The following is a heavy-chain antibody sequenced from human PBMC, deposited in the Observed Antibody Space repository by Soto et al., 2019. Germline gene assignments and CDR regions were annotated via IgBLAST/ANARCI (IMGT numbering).Heavy chain of an antibody. Sequence: QVQLQESGPGLVKPSETLSLTCTVSGGSISSHYWSWIRQPPGKGLEWIGYIYYSGSTDYNPSLKSRVTISVDTSKNQLSLRLSSVIAADTAVYYCARPRGTTPAVWYFDLWGRGTLVTVSS. D-gene: IGHD4-17*01. J-gene: IGHJ2*01. CDR3: ARPRGTTPAVWYFDL. CDR1: GGSISSHY. V-gene: IGHV4-59*08. CDR2: IYYSGST.